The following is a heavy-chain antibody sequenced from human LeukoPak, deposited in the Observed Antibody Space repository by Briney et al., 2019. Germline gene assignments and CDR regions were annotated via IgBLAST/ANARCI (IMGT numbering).Heavy chain of an antibody. CDR1: GFTFSRYW. Sequence: GSLRLSCAASGFTFSRYWMSWVRQAPGKGLEWVGRIKSKADGETTDYAPPVKGRFIISRDDSKDTLYLQMNSLKTEDTAVYYCTTEGYYVSGISWGQGTLVTVSS. J-gene: IGHJ5*02. D-gene: IGHD3-10*01. V-gene: IGHV3-15*01. CDR2: IKSKADGETT. CDR3: TTEGYYVSGIS.